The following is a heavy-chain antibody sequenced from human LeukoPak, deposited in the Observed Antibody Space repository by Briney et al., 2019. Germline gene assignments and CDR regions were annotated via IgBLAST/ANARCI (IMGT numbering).Heavy chain of an antibody. CDR2: INIKTGGGTI. J-gene: IGHJ5*02. CDR3: TTARYCGGDCAES. D-gene: IGHD2-21*02. Sequence: PGGSLTLSCPASLFSFSHSLMRWVRQAPGKGLDWVGRINIKTGGGTIHYATPVKGRFTISRDHSKRMVYLQMNSLTTAHTGVYYCTTARYCGGDCAESWGEGTRVSVSS. V-gene: IGHV3-15*01. CDR1: LFSFSHSL.